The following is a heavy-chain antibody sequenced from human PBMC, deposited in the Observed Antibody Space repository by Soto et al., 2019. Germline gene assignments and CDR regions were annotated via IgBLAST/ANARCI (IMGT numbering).Heavy chain of an antibody. V-gene: IGHV3-33*01. J-gene: IGHJ4*02. CDR2: IWYDGSNK. CDR3: ARDRGDY. CDR1: GFTFSSYG. D-gene: IGHD3-16*01. Sequence: QVQLVESGGGVVQPGRSLRLSCAASGFTFSSYGMHWVRQAPGKGLEWVAVIWYDGSNKYYADSVKGRFTISRDNSKNTQYQQMSSLRAEDTGVSYCARDRGDYWGQGTLVTVSS.